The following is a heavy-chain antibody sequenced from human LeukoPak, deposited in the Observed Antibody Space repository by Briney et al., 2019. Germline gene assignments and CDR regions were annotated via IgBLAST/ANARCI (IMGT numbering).Heavy chain of an antibody. CDR2: INSDGYST. V-gene: IGHV3-74*01. J-gene: IGHJ4*02. CDR1: GFTFSGDW. Sequence: GGSLRPSCAASGFTFSGDWMHWVRQAPGKGLVWVSRINSDGYSTSYADSVKGRFTISRENAKNTLHLQMNSLSAEDTAVYYCARGTAVAGTDYGGQGTLVTVSS. D-gene: IGHD6-19*01. CDR3: ARGTAVAGTDY.